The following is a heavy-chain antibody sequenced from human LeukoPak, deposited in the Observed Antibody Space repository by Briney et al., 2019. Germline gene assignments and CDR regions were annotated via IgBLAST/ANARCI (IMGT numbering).Heavy chain of an antibody. V-gene: IGHV3-21*01. J-gene: IGHJ4*02. D-gene: IGHD3-10*01. CDR1: GFTFSSYS. Sequence: GGSLRLSCAASGFTFSSYSMNWVRQAPGKGLEWVSSISSSSSYVYYADSVKGRFAISRDNAKNSLYLQMNSLRAEDTAVYYCARDREGLLWFGGQGTLVTVSS. CDR2: ISSSSSYV. CDR3: ARDREGLLWF.